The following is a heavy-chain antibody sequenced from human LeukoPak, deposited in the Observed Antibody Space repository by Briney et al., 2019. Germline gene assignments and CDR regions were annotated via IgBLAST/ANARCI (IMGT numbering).Heavy chain of an antibody. CDR2: ISWNSGSI. J-gene: IGHJ6*02. CDR3: ARDRQGGLDV. V-gene: IGHV3-9*01. Sequence: GGSLRLSCAASGFTFGDYALHWVRQFPGKGREWVSGISWNSGSIGYADSVKGRFTISRDNAKNSLYLQMKNLRVEDTAVYYCARDRQGGLDVWGQGTTVIVSS. CDR1: GFTFGDYA.